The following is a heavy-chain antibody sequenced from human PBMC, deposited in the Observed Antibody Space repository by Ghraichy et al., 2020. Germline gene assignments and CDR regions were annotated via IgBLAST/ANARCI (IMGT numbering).Heavy chain of an antibody. D-gene: IGHD6-6*01. CDR1: GFTFSDYW. Sequence: GGSLRLSCAASGFTFSDYWMSWVRQAPGKGLEWVANIKQDGGQIYYVDSVKGRFTISRDNAKNSLFLQMNSLRAEDTAVYYCARIGYSSSSFDYWGQGTLVTVSS. J-gene: IGHJ4*02. CDR3: ARIGYSSSSFDY. V-gene: IGHV3-7*03. CDR2: IKQDGGQI.